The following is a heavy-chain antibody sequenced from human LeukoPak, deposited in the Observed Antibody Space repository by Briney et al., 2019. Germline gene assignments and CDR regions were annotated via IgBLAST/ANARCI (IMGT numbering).Heavy chain of an antibody. Sequence: GASVKVSCKASGYTFTGYYMHWVRQAPGQGLEWMGRINPNSGGTNYAQKFQGRVTMTRDTSISTAYMELSRLRSDDTAVYYCARDIDPMVRGVTFDYWGQGTLVTVSS. V-gene: IGHV1-2*06. CDR3: ARDIDPMVRGVTFDY. D-gene: IGHD3-10*01. J-gene: IGHJ4*02. CDR1: GYTFTGYY. CDR2: INPNSGGT.